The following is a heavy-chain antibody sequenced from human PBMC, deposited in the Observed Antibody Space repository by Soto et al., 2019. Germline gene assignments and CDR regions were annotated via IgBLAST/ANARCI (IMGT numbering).Heavy chain of an antibody. CDR1: GGTFSSYA. J-gene: IGHJ6*02. D-gene: IGHD6-19*01. CDR2: IIPIFGTA. Sequence: SGKVSCKASGGTFSSYAISWVRQAPGQGLEWMGGIIPIFGTANYAQKFEGRITITADKSTSTAYMELSSLRSEDTAVYYCARGDSSGWPYYYGMDVWGQGTTVTVSS. CDR3: ARGDSSGWPYYYGMDV. V-gene: IGHV1-69*06.